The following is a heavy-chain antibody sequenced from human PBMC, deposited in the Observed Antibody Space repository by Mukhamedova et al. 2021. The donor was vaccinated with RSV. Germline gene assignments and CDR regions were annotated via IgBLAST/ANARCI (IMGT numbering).Heavy chain of an antibody. Sequence: EWVSIISGSGGSTYYADSVQGRFTISRDNSKNTLYLQMISLRVEDTAVYYCATDRPWVGEPNYNYYGMDVWGQGTTVTVSS. J-gene: IGHJ6*02. V-gene: IGHV3-23*01. D-gene: IGHD3-10*01. CDR2: ISGSGGST. CDR3: ATDRPWVGEPNYNYYGMDV.